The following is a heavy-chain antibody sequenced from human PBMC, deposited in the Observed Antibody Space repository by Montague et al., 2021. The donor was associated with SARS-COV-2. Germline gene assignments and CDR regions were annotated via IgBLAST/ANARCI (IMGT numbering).Heavy chain of an antibody. V-gene: IGHV4-39*01. CDR3: ARREYSYGWGD. CDR2: LYYSGTT. J-gene: IGHJ4*02. CDR1: GGPISGSSYY. Sequence: SETLSLTCTVTGGPISGSSYYWGWIRQSPGKGLEWIGILYYSGTTYYRPPLKSRLTTSVDTSKNQFSLKMNAVTAADTTLYYSARREYSYGWGDWGQGTLVTVSS. D-gene: IGHD5-18*01.